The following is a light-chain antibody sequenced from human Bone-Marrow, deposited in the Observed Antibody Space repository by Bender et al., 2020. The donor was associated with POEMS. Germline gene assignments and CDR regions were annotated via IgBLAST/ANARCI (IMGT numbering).Light chain of an antibody. CDR1: ALPIQY. Sequence: SYELTQPPSVSVSPGQTARITCSGDALPIQYTYWYHQRPGQAPLLVIYRTIERASGIPDRFSGSGSGTTVTLTISGVQAEDEGDYYCQSADSSGTSRVFGGGTKLTVL. J-gene: IGLJ3*02. V-gene: IGLV3-25*02. CDR2: RTI. CDR3: QSADSSGTSRV.